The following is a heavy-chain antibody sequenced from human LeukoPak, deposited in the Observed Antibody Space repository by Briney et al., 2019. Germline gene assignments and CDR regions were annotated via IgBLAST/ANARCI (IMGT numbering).Heavy chain of an antibody. Sequence: SETLSLTCAVYGGSFSGCYWSWIRQPPGKGLEWIGEINHSGSTNYNPSLKSRVTISVDTSKNQFSLKLSSVTAADTAVYYCARLYPAIPYSGYYDIRCYFDYWGQGTLVTVSS. CDR2: INHSGST. CDR3: ARLYPAIPYSGYYDIRCYFDY. CDR1: GGSFSGCY. V-gene: IGHV4-34*01. J-gene: IGHJ4*02. D-gene: IGHD3-9*01.